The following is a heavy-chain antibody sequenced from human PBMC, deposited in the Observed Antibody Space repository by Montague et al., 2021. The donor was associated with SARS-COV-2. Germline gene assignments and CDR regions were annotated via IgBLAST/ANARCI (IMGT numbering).Heavy chain of an antibody. Sequence: SETLSLTCTVSGGSIRSTTFYWGWIRQSPGKGLEWIGNIYEGDTTYYNPSLKSRVAISLDTPNNPFSLKITSLIGADTAIYYCVTPGKTAVAGQFDYWGPGILVTVSS. V-gene: IGHV4-39*07. CDR1: GGSIRSTTFY. D-gene: IGHD6-19*01. CDR3: VTPGKTAVAGQFDY. J-gene: IGHJ4*02. CDR2: IYEGDTT.